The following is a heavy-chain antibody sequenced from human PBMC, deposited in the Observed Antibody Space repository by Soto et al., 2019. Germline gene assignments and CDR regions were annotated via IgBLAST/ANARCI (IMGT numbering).Heavy chain of an antibody. Sequence: GGSLRLSCAASGFTFSSYEMNWVRQAPGKGLEWVSYISSSGTTIYHADAVKGRFTISRDNAKNSLYLQMNGLRAEDTAVYFCERGPGSGYYYFDYWGQGTLVTVSS. J-gene: IGHJ4*02. CDR3: ERGPGSGYYYFDY. CDR2: ISSSGTTI. CDR1: GFTFSSYE. D-gene: IGHD3-22*01. V-gene: IGHV3-48*03.